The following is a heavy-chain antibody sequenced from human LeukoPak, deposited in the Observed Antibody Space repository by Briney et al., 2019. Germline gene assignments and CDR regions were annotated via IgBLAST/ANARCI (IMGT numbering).Heavy chain of an antibody. D-gene: IGHD2-15*01. CDR1: GFSVSSNY. J-gene: IGHJ1*01. CDR3: ARDLYCSGGTCNQH. V-gene: IGHV3-53*01. Sequence: PGGSLRLSCAASGFSVSSNYMSWVRQAPGKGLEWVSVISVGGDTYYADSVKSRFTLSRDNSKNTVYLQLNSLRAEDTAVYYCARDLYCSGGTCNQHWGQGTLVTISS. CDR2: ISVGGDT.